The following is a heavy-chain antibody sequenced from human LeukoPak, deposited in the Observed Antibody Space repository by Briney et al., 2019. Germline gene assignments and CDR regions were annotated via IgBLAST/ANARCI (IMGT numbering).Heavy chain of an antibody. D-gene: IGHD1-1*01. V-gene: IGHV1-18*01. CDR3: ARRQGTTLNFDY. CDR2: INAYNGNT. Sequence: ASVKVSCKASGYTFSSYGFSWVRQAPGQGLEWMGWINAYNGNTNYAQNLQGRVTMTTDTSTSTAYMELRSLRSDVTAVYYCARRQGTTLNFDYWGQGTLVTVSS. CDR1: GYTFSSYG. J-gene: IGHJ4*02.